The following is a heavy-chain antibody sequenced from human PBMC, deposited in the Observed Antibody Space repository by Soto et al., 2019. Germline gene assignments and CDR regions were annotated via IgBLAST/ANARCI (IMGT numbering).Heavy chain of an antibody. CDR2: IYWDDSK. CDR1: GFSLSTSGVG. V-gene: IGHV2-5*02. Sequence: QITLKESGPTLVKPPQTLALTCTFSGFSLSTSGVGVGWFRQHQGRPREWLAVIYWDDSKHYSPYLESRLTITKDTAKNQVGLTMTYMDPVDTATYYCSHKGYGDYPLDHWGQGTLGTFSS. D-gene: IGHD4-17*01. J-gene: IGHJ4*02. CDR3: SHKGYGDYPLDH.